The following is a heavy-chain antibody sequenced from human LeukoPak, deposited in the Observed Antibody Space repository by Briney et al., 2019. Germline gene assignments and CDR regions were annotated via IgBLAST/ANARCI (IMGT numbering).Heavy chain of an antibody. D-gene: IGHD4-17*01. CDR3: AREDADYTFSFDF. CDR1: GYTFTRNY. CDR2: INPRGGST. Sequence: ASVKVSCKASGYTFTRNYMHWVRQAPGQGLEWMGIINPRGGSTTYAQKFQGRLTMTRDTSTSTVYMELSSLRSEDTAVYYCAREDADYTFSFDFWGQGTLVTGSS. V-gene: IGHV1-46*01. J-gene: IGHJ4*02.